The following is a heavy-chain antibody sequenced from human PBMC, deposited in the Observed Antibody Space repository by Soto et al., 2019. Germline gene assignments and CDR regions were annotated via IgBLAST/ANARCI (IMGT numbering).Heavy chain of an antibody. Sequence: SVKVSCKASGGTFSSYAISWVRQAPGQGLEWMGGIIPIFGTANYAQKFQGRVTITADESASTAYMELSSLRSEDTAVYYCARVRRKAADGVYYYGMDVWGQGTTVTVSS. D-gene: IGHD6-13*01. CDR2: IIPIFGTA. V-gene: IGHV1-69*13. CDR1: GGTFSSYA. J-gene: IGHJ6*02. CDR3: ARVRRKAADGVYYYGMDV.